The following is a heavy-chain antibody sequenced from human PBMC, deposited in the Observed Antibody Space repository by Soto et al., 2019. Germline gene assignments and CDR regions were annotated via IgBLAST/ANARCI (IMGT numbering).Heavy chain of an antibody. J-gene: IGHJ5*02. V-gene: IGHV1-2*04. CDR3: ARSSIAARPSNWFDH. CDR2: INPNSGGT. D-gene: IGHD6-6*01. CDR1: GYTFTGYY. Sequence: ASVKVSCKASGYTFTGYYMHWVRQAPGQGLEWMGWINPNSGGTNYAQKFQGWVTMTRDTSISTAYMELSRLRSDDTAVYYCARSSIAARPSNWFDHWGQGTLVTVSS.